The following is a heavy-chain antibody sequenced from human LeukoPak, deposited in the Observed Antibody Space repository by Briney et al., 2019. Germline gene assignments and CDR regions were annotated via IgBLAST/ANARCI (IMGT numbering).Heavy chain of an antibody. CDR2: IMIGGDGK. CDR3: AKEQPDTTAFDY. CDR1: GFTFNNYA. D-gene: IGHD1-1*01. Sequence: PRGSLRLSCAGSGFTFNNYAMSWVRRAPRKGLEWVSTIMIGGDGKHYADSVKGRFTISRDNSKNTLFLQMNSLRAEDTAVYYCAKEQPDTTAFDYWGQGTLVTVSS. V-gene: IGHV3-23*01. J-gene: IGHJ4*02.